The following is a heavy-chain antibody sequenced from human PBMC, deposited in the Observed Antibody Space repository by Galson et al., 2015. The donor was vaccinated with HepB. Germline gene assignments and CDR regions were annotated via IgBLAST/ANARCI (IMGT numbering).Heavy chain of an antibody. D-gene: IGHD3-16*01. CDR2: ISSSSSYM. CDR3: ARHEYDDIWWSLYYFDY. J-gene: IGHJ4*02. CDR1: GFTFSSYS. Sequence: SLRLSCAASGFTFSSYSMNWVRQAPGKGLEWVSSISSSSSYMYYADSVKGRFTISRDNAKNSLYLQMNSLRAEDTAVYYCARHEYDDIWWSLYYFDYWGKGTLVTVSS. V-gene: IGHV3-21*01.